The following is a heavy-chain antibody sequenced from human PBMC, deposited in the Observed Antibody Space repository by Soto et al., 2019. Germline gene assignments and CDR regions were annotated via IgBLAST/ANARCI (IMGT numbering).Heavy chain of an antibody. V-gene: IGHV1-69*13. CDR3: ARDDPDSSSLTYDY. D-gene: IGHD6-13*01. Sequence: APVKVSCKASGGTFSSYAISWVRQAPGQGLEWMGGIIPIFGTANYAQKFQGRVTITADESTSTAYMELSSLRSEDTAVYYCARDDPDSSSLTYDYWGQGTLVTVSS. CDR1: GGTFSSYA. J-gene: IGHJ4*02. CDR2: IIPIFGTA.